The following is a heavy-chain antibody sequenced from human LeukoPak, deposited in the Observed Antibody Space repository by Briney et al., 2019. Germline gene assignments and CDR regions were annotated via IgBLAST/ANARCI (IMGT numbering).Heavy chain of an antibody. CDR2: IYYSGST. Sequence: SETLSLTCTVSGVSISNYYWSWIRQPPGKGLEWIGYIYYSGSTNYNPSLKSRVTISVDTSKNQFSLKLSSVTAADTAVYYCARGRQLVQNFDYWGQGTLVTVSS. J-gene: IGHJ4*02. V-gene: IGHV4-59*01. CDR1: GVSISNYY. CDR3: ARGRQLVQNFDY. D-gene: IGHD6-13*01.